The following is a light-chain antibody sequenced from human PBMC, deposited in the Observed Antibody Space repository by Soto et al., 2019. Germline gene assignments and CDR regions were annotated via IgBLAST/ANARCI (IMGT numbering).Light chain of an antibody. CDR1: NSDIGFYNY. CDR3: SSYTSSSPLYV. Sequence: ALTXPASVSGSPGQSITISCTGTNSDIGFYNYVSWYQQHPGEAPKLIIYEVAKRPSGVSSRFSGSKSGNTASLTISGLQAEDEADYHCSSYTSSSPLYVFGTGTKVTVL. V-gene: IGLV2-14*01. CDR2: EVA. J-gene: IGLJ1*01.